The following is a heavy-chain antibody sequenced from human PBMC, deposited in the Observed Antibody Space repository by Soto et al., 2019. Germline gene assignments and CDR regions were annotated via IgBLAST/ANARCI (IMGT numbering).Heavy chain of an antibody. D-gene: IGHD3-22*01. CDR1: GFKFTDYG. Sequence: QVQLVESGRGVVQPGRSLRLSCVASGFKFTDYGLNWVRQTPGKGLEWVAISWFDGSIAYYAESVKGRFTISRDDSRNTVYLHMNSLRGEDTAMYYCARDGARIDSSGKFDYWGQGTQVTVSS. CDR3: ARDGARIDSSGKFDY. CDR2: SWFDGSIA. J-gene: IGHJ4*02. V-gene: IGHV3-33*01.